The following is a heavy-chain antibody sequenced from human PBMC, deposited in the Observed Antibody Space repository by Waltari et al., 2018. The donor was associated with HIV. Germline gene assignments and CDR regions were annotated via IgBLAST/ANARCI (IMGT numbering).Heavy chain of an antibody. D-gene: IGHD7-27*01. CDR3: AKLGNYNWLDP. CDR1: GYIFTKYA. Sequence: QVQLVQSGSELKKPGASVKVSCKASGYIFTKYAMHWVRQAPGQGLEWMGWISTITGNPTYAQGFTGRFVFSLDTSVSTAYLQISSLKPEDTAVYYCAKLGNYNWLDPWGQGTLVTVSS. CDR2: ISTITGNP. J-gene: IGHJ5*02. V-gene: IGHV7-4-1*02.